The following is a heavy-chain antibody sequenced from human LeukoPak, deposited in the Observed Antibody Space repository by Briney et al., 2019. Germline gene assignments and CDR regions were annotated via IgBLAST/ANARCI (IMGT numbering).Heavy chain of an antibody. CDR3: ARSFTGTHFDY. Sequence: ASETLSLTCTVSGGSVSSGSYYWSWIRQPPGKGLEWIGYIYYSGSTNYNPSLKSRVTISVDTSKNQFSLKLSSVTAADTAVYYCARSFTGTHFDYWGQGTLVTVSS. CDR2: IYYSGST. CDR1: GGSVSSGSYY. V-gene: IGHV4-61*01. J-gene: IGHJ4*02. D-gene: IGHD1-1*01.